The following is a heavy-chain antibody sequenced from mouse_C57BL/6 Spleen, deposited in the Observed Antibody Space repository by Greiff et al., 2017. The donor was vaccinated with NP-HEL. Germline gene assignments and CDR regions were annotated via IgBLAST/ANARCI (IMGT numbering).Heavy chain of an antibody. CDR3: ARRNWAYAMDY. D-gene: IGHD4-1*01. J-gene: IGHJ4*01. Sequence: QVQLKQPGAELVKPGASVKLSCKASGYTFTSYWMHWVKQRPGQGLEWIGMIHPNSGSTNYNEKFKSKATLTVDKSSSTAYMQLSSLTSEDSAVYYCARRNWAYAMDYWGQGTSVTVSS. CDR2: IHPNSGST. CDR1: GYTFTSYW. V-gene: IGHV1-64*01.